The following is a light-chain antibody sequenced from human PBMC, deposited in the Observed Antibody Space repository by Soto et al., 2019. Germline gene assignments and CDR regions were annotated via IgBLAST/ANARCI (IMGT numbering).Light chain of an antibody. Sequence: EIVMTQSPATLSVSPGERATLSCRASQSVSSNLAWYQQKPGQAPRLLIYGASTRATGIPARFSGRGSGTEFTLTISSLQSEDFAVYYCQQYNNWPPTFGQGTRLETK. V-gene: IGKV3-15*01. CDR2: GAS. CDR1: QSVSSN. J-gene: IGKJ5*01. CDR3: QQYNNWPPT.